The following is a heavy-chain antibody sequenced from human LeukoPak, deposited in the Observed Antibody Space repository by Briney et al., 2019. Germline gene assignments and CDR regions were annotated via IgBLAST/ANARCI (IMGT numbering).Heavy chain of an antibody. CDR3: VRDGPYLIPNMDF. V-gene: IGHV4-38-2*02. J-gene: IGHJ6*03. CDR2: VYYSGTT. CDR1: GYSISSCYY. Sequence: SETLSLTCAVSGYSISSCYYWCWIRQPPGEGLEWIGSVYYSGTTYYNPALESRVTISLDTSKNQFSLKVSPLTAADTAVYYCVRDGPYLIPNMDFWGKGTTVTVSS.